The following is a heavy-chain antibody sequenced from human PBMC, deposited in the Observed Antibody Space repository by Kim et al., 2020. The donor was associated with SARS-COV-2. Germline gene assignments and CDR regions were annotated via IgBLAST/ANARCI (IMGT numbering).Heavy chain of an antibody. Sequence: GGSLRLSCAASGFTFSSYSMNWVRQAPGKGLEWVSSISSSSSYIYYADSVKGRFTISRDNAKNSLYLQMNSLRAEDTAVYYCAREGGIAAAGTDYWGQGTLVTVSS. CDR3: AREGGIAAAGTDY. V-gene: IGHV3-21*01. CDR1: GFTFSSYS. CDR2: ISSSSSYI. J-gene: IGHJ4*02. D-gene: IGHD6-13*01.